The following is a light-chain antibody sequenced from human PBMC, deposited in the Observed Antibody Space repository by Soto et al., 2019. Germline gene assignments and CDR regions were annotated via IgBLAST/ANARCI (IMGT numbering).Light chain of an antibody. Sequence: QSALTQPPSVSGSPGQSVTISCTGTSSDVGSYNRVSWYQQPPGTAPKLMIYEVTNRPSGVPDRFSGSKSGNTASLTISGLQAEDEAEYYCSSYTSSSTYVFGTGTKATVL. V-gene: IGLV2-18*02. CDR1: SSDVGSYNR. J-gene: IGLJ1*01. CDR2: EVT. CDR3: SSYTSSSTYV.